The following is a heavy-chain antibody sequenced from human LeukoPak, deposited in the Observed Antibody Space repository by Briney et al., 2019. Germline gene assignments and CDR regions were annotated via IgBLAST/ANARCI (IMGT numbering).Heavy chain of an antibody. D-gene: IGHD3-9*01. V-gene: IGHV1-69*04. CDR1: GGTFSSYA. J-gene: IGHJ4*02. Sequence: SVKVSCKASGGTFSSYAISWVRQAPGQGLEWMGRIIPILGIANYAQKFQGRVTMTTDTSTSTAYMELRSLRSDDTAVYYCAIPQKLRYFDWLSSDYWGQGTLVTVSS. CDR3: AIPQKLRYFDWLSSDY. CDR2: IIPILGIA.